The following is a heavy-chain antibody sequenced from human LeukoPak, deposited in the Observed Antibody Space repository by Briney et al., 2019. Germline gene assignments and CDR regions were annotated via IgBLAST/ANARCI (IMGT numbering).Heavy chain of an antibody. Sequence: PGGSLRLSCAASGFTFSSYTMHWVPQAPGKGLEWVSSISTKSNYIYHPVSVQGRFTISRDNAKNSLYLQMISLRAEDTAVYYCARGDYDYVWGSYRSPYYMDVWGKGTTVTVSS. J-gene: IGHJ6*03. V-gene: IGHV3-21*01. CDR2: ISTKSNYI. D-gene: IGHD3-16*02. CDR3: ARGDYDYVWGSYRSPYYMDV. CDR1: GFTFSSYT.